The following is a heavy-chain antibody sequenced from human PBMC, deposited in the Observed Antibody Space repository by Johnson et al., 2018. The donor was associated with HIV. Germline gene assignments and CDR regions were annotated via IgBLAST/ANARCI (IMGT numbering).Heavy chain of an antibody. Sequence: VQLVESGGGVVQPGRSMRLSCAASGFIFDDYAMSWVRQAPGKGLEWVSGINWDGGSTGFADSVKGRFTISRDNAKNSLYLQMNSLRAEDTALYYCAREGTTGRNDAFDIWGQGTMVTVSS. CDR2: INWDGGST. J-gene: IGHJ3*02. CDR1: GFIFDDYA. V-gene: IGHV3-20*04. CDR3: AREGTTGRNDAFDI. D-gene: IGHD1-1*01.